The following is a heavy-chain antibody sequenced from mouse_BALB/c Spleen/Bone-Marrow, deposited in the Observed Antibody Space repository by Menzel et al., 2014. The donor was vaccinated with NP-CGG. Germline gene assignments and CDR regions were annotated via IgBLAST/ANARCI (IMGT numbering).Heavy chain of an antibody. CDR3: ARDGYYVFYAMDY. CDR1: GFTFSSYG. Sequence: EVQGVEPGGGLVQPGGSLKLSCAASGFTFSSYGMSWVRQTPDKRLELVATINSNGGSTYYPDSVKGRFTISRDNAKNTLYLQMSSLKSEDTAMYYCARDGYYVFYAMDYWGQGTSVTVSS. V-gene: IGHV5-6-3*01. D-gene: IGHD2-3*01. J-gene: IGHJ4*01. CDR2: INSNGGST.